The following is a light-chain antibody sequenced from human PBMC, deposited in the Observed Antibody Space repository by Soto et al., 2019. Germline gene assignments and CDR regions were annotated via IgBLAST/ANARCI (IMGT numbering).Light chain of an antibody. V-gene: IGLV1-44*01. CDR1: NSNIGTYT. Sequence: QSVLTQPPSASGTPGQRVIISCSGSNSNIGTYTVNWYQQLPGTAPKLLIYTDYQRPSGVPDRFSGSRSGTSASRAISGLQSEDEADYYCASWDDSLSGGVFGGGTKVTVL. J-gene: IGLJ3*02. CDR3: ASWDDSLSGGV. CDR2: TDY.